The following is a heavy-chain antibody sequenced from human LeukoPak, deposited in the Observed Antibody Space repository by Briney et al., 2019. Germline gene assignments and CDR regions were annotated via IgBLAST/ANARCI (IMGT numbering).Heavy chain of an antibody. V-gene: IGHV3-7*02. D-gene: IGHD2-21*01. CDR2: IKQDGIDK. Sequence: GSLRLSCAASGFTFSNYWMSWVRQAPGKGLEWVANIKQDGIDKYYVDSVMGRFTISRDNAKNSLYLQMNSLRAEDTAVYYCASFAGYWGQGTLVTVSS. CDR1: GFTFSNYW. CDR3: ASFAGY. J-gene: IGHJ4*02.